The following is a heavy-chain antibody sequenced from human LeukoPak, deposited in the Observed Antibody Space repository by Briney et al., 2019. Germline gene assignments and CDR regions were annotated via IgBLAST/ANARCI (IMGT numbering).Heavy chain of an antibody. CDR3: AKGPVYSGSYFDY. V-gene: IGHV3-23*01. Sequence: GGSLRLSCAASGFTFSSYAMSWVCQAPGKGLEWVSAISGSGGSTYYADSVKGRFTISRDNSKNTLYLQMNSLRAEDTAVYYCAKGPVYSGSYFDYWGQGTLVTVSS. CDR2: ISGSGGST. CDR1: GFTFSSYA. D-gene: IGHD1-26*01. J-gene: IGHJ4*02.